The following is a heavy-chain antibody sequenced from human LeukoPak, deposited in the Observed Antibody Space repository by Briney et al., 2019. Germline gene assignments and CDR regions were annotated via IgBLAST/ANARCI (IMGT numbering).Heavy chain of an antibody. V-gene: IGHV1-2*06. CDR3: ASEVGYSYGSEDY. CDR1: GYTFTGYY. Sequence: ASVKVSCKASGYTFTGYYMHWVRQAPGQGLEWMGRINPNSGGTNYAQKFQGRVTMTRDTSISTAYMELSRLRSDDTAAYYCASEVGYSYGSEDYWGQGTLVTVSS. D-gene: IGHD5-18*01. J-gene: IGHJ4*02. CDR2: INPNSGGT.